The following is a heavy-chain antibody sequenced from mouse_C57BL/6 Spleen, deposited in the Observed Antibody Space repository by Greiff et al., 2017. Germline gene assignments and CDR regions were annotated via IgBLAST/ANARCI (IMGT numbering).Heavy chain of an antibody. CDR3: ARSSITTLVEGFDY. V-gene: IGHV1-64*01. D-gene: IGHD1-1*01. J-gene: IGHJ2*01. Sequence: QVQLQQPGAELVKPGASVKLSCKASGYTFTSYWMHWVKQRPGQGLEWIGMIHPNSGSTNYNEKFKSKATLTVDKSSTTAYMQLSILTSDDSAVYYCARSSITTLVEGFDYWGQGTTLTVAS. CDR2: IHPNSGST. CDR1: GYTFTSYW.